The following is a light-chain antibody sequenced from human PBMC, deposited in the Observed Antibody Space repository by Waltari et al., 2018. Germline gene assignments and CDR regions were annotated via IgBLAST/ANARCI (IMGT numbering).Light chain of an antibody. CDR3: CSYAGRSTWV. CDR1: STDVGDYNY. CDR2: DVT. V-gene: IGLV2-14*03. Sequence: QSALTQPASVSGSPGQSITISCTGASTDVGDYNYVSWYQQIPGKAPKVIIYDVTKRPSGVSNRFSGSKSGNPASLSISGLQAEDEAHYYCCSYAGRSTWVFGGGTKVTGL. J-gene: IGLJ3*02.